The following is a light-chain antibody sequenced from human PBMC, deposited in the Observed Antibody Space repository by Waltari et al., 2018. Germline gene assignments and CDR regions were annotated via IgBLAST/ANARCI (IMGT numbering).Light chain of an antibody. J-gene: IGKJ1*01. V-gene: IGKV3-15*01. CDR2: GAS. Sequence: EIVMTQSPATLAVSPGERATLSCRASQSVGGNLAWYQQKPGQAPRLLFYGASTRATGIPARFSGSGSGTEFTLTINSMQSEDFAVYYCQQYNNWPLLFGQGTKVEIK. CDR1: QSVGGN. CDR3: QQYNNWPLL.